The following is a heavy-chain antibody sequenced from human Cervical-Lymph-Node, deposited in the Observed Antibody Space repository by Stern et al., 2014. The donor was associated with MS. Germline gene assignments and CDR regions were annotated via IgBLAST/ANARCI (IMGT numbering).Heavy chain of an antibody. Sequence: ESGPTLVKPTQTLTLTCTFSGFSLRTSGVAVGWIRQPPGKALEWLALIYWDDDKRYSASLKIRLTITKDTPKNQVVLTMTNMDPVDTATYYCAHRHYSGWFDPWGQGILVTVSS. J-gene: IGHJ5*02. CDR2: IYWDDDK. CDR1: GFSLRTSGVA. V-gene: IGHV2-5*02. D-gene: IGHD5-18*01. CDR3: AHRHYSGWFDP.